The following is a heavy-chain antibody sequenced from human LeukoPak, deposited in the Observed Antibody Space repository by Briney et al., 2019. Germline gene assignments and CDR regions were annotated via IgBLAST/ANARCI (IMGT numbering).Heavy chain of an antibody. CDR3: AREAAAGTLDY. D-gene: IGHD6-13*01. J-gene: IGHJ4*02. CDR1: GFTFSVYY. Sequence: EGSLRLSCAASGFTFSVYYMSWIRQAPGKGLEWVSYISSSGSTIYYADSVKGRFTISRDNAKNSLYLQMNSLRAEDTAVYYCAREAAAGTLDYWGQGTLVTVSS. CDR2: ISSSGSTI. V-gene: IGHV3-11*01.